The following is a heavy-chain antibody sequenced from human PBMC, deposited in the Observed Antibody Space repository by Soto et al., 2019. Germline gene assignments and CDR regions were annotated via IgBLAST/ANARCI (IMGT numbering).Heavy chain of an antibody. D-gene: IGHD3-10*01. CDR1: GVSVTSGGYY. CDR2: IHNSGST. CDR3: ARVHGSGSYFYGMDV. J-gene: IGHJ6*02. Sequence: QVQLQESGTGLVRPSQTLSLTCTVSGVSVTSGGYYWSWIRHLPGKGLEWIGYIHNSGSTYYNPSLWSPVSTSLDTSKHQSSLKLSSVTAADTAVYYCARVHGSGSYFYGMDVWGQGTTVTVSS. V-gene: IGHV4-31*01.